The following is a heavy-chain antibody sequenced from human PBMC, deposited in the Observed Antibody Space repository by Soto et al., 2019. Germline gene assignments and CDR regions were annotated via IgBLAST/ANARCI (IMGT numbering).Heavy chain of an antibody. Sequence: PSETLSLTCAVYGGSFSGYYWSWIRQPPGKGLEWIGEINHSGSTNYNPSLKSRVTISVDTSKNQFSLKLSSVTAADTAVYYCARAKQLWFPYQRYNWFDPWGQGTLVTVS. CDR2: INHSGST. D-gene: IGHD5-18*01. V-gene: IGHV4-34*01. CDR3: ARAKQLWFPYQRYNWFDP. J-gene: IGHJ5*02. CDR1: GGSFSGYY.